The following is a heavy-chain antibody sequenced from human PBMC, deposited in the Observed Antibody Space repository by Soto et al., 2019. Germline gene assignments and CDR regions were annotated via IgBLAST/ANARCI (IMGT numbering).Heavy chain of an antibody. D-gene: IGHD3-10*02. CDR1: GFTFSSYS. J-gene: IGHJ6*02. Sequence: PGGSLRLSCAASGFTFSSYSMNWVRQAPGKGLEWVSSISSSSSYIYYADSVKGRFTISRDNAKNSLYLKMNSLRAEDTAVYYCARDLVFGESPGPYYYGMDVWGQGTTVTVSS. V-gene: IGHV3-21*01. CDR3: ARDLVFGESPGPYYYGMDV. CDR2: ISSSSSYI.